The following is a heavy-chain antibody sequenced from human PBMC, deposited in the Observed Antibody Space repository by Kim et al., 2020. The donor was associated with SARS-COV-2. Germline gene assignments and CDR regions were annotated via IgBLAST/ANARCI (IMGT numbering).Heavy chain of an antibody. CDR3: ARGGRRF. V-gene: IGHV3-21*01. CDR2: ISSGSDYI. D-gene: IGHD2-15*01. J-gene: IGHJ4*02. CDR1: GFTFSSYS. Sequence: GGSLRLSCVAYGFTFSSYSMNWVRQAPGRGLEWVSSISSGSDYIYYADSVRGRFTISRDNAKNSLSLQMNSLRVEDTAVYSCARGGRRFWGQGTLVTVSS.